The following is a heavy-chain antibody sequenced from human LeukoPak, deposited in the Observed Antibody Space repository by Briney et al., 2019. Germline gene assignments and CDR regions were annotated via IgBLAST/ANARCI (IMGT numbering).Heavy chain of an antibody. CDR1: GFTFSSYA. J-gene: IGHJ5*02. Sequence: GGSLRLSCAASGFTFSSYAMSWVRQAPGKGLEWVSAISGSGGSTYYADSVKGRFTISRDTSKNTLYLQMNSMRAEDTAVYYCAKGGGMWFGESTTWGQGTLVTVSS. CDR3: AKGGGMWFGESTT. D-gene: IGHD3-10*01. CDR2: ISGSGGST. V-gene: IGHV3-23*01.